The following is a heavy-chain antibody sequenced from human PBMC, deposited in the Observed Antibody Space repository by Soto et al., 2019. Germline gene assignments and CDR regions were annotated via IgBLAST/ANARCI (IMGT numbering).Heavy chain of an antibody. J-gene: IGHJ4*02. CDR3: ATRSPAFDY. V-gene: IGHV1-18*01. Sequence: QVQLVQSGPEVKKPGAAVKVSCKTSGYTFTSYGISWVRQAPGQGLEWMGWISTNKGNTNYAQKFQGRVTITTDTSTSTGYMELRGLRSDDTAVYYCATRSPAFDYWGQGTLVTVSS. CDR2: ISTNKGNT. CDR1: GYTFTSYG.